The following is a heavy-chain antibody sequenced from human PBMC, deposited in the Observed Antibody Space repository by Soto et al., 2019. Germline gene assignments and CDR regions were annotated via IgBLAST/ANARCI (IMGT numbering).Heavy chain of an antibody. V-gene: IGHV3-23*01. CDR3: AKGLATQYYYYGMDV. J-gene: IGHJ6*02. D-gene: IGHD2-15*01. Sequence: GGSLRLSCAASGFTFSSYAMSWVHQSPGKGLEWVSAISGSGGSTYYADSVKGRFTISRDNSKNTLYLQMNSLRAEDTAVYYCAKGLATQYYYYGMDVWGQGTTVTVSS. CDR2: ISGSGGST. CDR1: GFTFSSYA.